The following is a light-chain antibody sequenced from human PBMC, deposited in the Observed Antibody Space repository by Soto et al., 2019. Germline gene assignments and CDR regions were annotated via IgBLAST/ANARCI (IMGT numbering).Light chain of an antibody. CDR1: QSISSR. J-gene: IGKJ4*01. V-gene: IGKV1-5*03. CDR3: QQYNSYPRT. Sequence: DIQMTQSPSTLSASIGDRVTITCRASQSISSRLAWYQQKPGKAPKLLIHEASSLESGVPSRFSGSGSETEFTLTISSLQPDDFATYYCQQYNSYPRTFGGGTKVEIK. CDR2: EAS.